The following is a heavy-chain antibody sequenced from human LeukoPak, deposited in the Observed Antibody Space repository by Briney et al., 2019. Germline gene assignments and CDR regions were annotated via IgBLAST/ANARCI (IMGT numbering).Heavy chain of an antibody. D-gene: IGHD1-26*01. J-gene: IGHJ3*02. Sequence: GESLRLSCAASGFTFSIYSMNWVRQAPGKGLEWVANTKQDGSEKYYVDSVKGRFTISRDNAKNSLYLQMNSLRADDTAVYHCARQETSSYNGAFDIWGQGTMVTVSS. CDR2: TKQDGSEK. CDR3: ARQETSSYNGAFDI. CDR1: GFTFSIYS. V-gene: IGHV3-7*01.